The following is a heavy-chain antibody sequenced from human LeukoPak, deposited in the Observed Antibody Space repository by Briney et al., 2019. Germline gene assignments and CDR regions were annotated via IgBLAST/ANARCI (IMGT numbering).Heavy chain of an antibody. J-gene: IGHJ4*02. CDR2: IKPDGGAQ. CDR1: GFTFSNYW. CDR3: ARESPGSASAFDY. V-gene: IGHV3-7*01. D-gene: IGHD6-25*01. Sequence: GGSLRLSCAASGFTFSNYWMTWVRQAPGKGLEWVANIKPDGGAQYYADSVRGRFTISRDSAKNSVFLQMNSLRAEDTAIYYCARESPGSASAFDYWGQGTLVTVSS.